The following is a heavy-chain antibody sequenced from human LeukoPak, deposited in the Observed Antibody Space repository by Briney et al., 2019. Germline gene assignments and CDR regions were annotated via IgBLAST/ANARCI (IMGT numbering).Heavy chain of an antibody. Sequence: GGSLRLSCAASGFIFSSYWMSWVRQAPGKGLEWVANIKQDGSEKYYVDSVKGRFTISRDNAKNSLYLQMNSLRAEDTAVYYCARDPRSKGDYSADFDYWGQGILVTVSS. D-gene: IGHD4-17*01. CDR2: IKQDGSEK. J-gene: IGHJ4*02. CDR3: ARDPRSKGDYSADFDY. V-gene: IGHV3-7*01. CDR1: GFIFSSYW.